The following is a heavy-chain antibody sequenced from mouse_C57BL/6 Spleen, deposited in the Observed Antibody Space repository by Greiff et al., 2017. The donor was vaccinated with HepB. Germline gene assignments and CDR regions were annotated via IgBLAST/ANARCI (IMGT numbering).Heavy chain of an antibody. V-gene: IGHV1-82*01. Sequence: VQLQQSGPELVKPGASVKISCKASGYAFSSSWMNWVKQRPGKGLEWIGRIYPGDGDTNYNGKFKGKATLTADKSSSTAYMQLSSLTSEDSAVYFCAREGITTAGGFAYWGQGTLVTVSA. D-gene: IGHD1-2*01. CDR2: IYPGDGDT. J-gene: IGHJ3*01. CDR3: AREGITTAGGFAY. CDR1: GYAFSSSW.